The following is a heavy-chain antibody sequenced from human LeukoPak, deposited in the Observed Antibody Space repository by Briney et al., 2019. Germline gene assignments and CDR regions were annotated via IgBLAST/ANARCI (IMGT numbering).Heavy chain of an antibody. Sequence: SETPSLTCTVSGGSISSYYWSWIRQPPGKGLEWIGEINHSGSTNYNPSLKSRVTLSVDTSKNQVSLKLTSVSAADTAVYYCALRNGHSSSSGDYWGQGTLVTVSS. D-gene: IGHD6-6*01. J-gene: IGHJ4*02. CDR2: INHSGST. CDR1: GGSISSYY. CDR3: ALRNGHSSSSGDY. V-gene: IGHV4-34*01.